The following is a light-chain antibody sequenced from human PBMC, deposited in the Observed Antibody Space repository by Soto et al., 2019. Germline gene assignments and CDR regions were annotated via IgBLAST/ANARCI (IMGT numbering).Light chain of an antibody. V-gene: IGLV2-14*01. J-gene: IGLJ1*01. Sequence: QSALTQPASVSGSPGQSITISCTGTSSDVGGYNYVSWYQQHPGKVPKLMIYEVSNRPSGVSNRFSGSKSGDTASLTISGLQAEDEADYYCSSYTSKSTRVFGTGTKLTV. CDR1: SSDVGGYNY. CDR3: SSYTSKSTRV. CDR2: EVS.